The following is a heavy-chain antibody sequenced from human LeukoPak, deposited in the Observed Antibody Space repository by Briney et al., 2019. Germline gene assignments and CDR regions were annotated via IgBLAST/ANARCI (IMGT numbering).Heavy chain of an antibody. Sequence: SETLSLTCTVSGGSNSSSSYNWGLIRQPPGKGLEWIGSIYYSVSTYYNPSFESRVTISLNTSKNQFSLKLSSVTAADTAVYYCARGDSEVNWNGAFNIWGQGTMVTVSS. V-gene: IGHV4-39*07. D-gene: IGHD1-1*01. J-gene: IGHJ3*02. CDR2: IYYSVST. CDR3: ARGDSEVNWNGAFNI. CDR1: GGSNSSSSYN.